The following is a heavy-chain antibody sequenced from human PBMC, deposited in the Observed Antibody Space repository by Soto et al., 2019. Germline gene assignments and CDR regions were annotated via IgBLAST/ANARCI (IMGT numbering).Heavy chain of an antibody. CDR3: ARSDPIAVVKGIYFDY. CDR1: GFTFSSYA. V-gene: IGHV3-30-3*01. CDR2: ISYDGSNK. J-gene: IGHJ4*02. Sequence: QVQLVESGGGVVQPGRSLRLSCAASGFTFSSYAMHWVRQAPGKGLEWVAVISYDGSNKYYADSVKGRFTISRDNSKNTLYLQMNSLRAEDTAVYYCARSDPIAVVKGIYFDYWGQGTLVTVSS. D-gene: IGHD6-19*01.